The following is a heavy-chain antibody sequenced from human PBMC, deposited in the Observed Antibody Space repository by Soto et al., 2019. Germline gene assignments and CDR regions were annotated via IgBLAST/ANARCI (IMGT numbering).Heavy chain of an antibody. J-gene: IGHJ4*02. CDR3: ARYRREAVAGYTLDN. D-gene: IGHD6-13*01. CDR1: GGSISSNY. CDR2: VYNSGST. V-gene: IGHV4-59*01. Sequence: SSETLSLTCTVSGGSISSNYWTWIRQPPGKGLEWIGYVYNSGSTNYNPSLKSRVTISEDTSKSQFSLKVNSMTAADTAVYYCARYRREAVAGYTLDNWGQGILVTVSS.